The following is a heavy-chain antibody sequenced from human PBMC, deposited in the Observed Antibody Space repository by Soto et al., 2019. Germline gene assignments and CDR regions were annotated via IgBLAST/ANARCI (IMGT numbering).Heavy chain of an antibody. CDR3: ARALTEFDY. J-gene: IGHJ4*02. D-gene: IGHD7-27*01. V-gene: IGHV1-46*01. CDR2: INPRGGDT. CDR1: GYTFSSYY. Sequence: QVRLLQSGTEVKQPGASLRVSCKASGYTFSSYYIYWVRQAPGQGLEWMGIINPRGGDTSYAQRFQGRVTMTRDTSTSTVYMELSSLTSDDTAMYYCARALTEFDYWGPGTLVTVSS.